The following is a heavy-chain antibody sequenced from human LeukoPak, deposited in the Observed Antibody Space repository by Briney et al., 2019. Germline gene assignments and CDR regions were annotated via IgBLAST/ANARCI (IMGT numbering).Heavy chain of an antibody. CDR3: AREGEMATAEYFQH. CDR1: GFTFKNFV. Sequence: PGGSLRLSCAASGFTFKNFVMHWVRQAPGKGLVWVSRVNDDGRSTHYADYVRGRFTVSRDNAKNSLYLQLNSLRVEDTAVYYCAREGEMATAEYFQHWGQGTLVTVSS. J-gene: IGHJ1*01. V-gene: IGHV3-74*01. D-gene: IGHD5-24*01. CDR2: VNDDGRST.